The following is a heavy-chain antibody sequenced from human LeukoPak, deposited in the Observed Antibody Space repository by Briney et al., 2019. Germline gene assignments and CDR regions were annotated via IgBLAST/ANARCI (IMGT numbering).Heavy chain of an antibody. D-gene: IGHD1-7*01. V-gene: IGHV4-39*07. CDR1: GGFINSGYYY. CDR2: INHSGST. CDR3: ASGWNYFW. J-gene: IGHJ4*02. Sequence: SETLSLTCTVSGGFINSGYYYWGWIRQPPGKGLEWIGEINHSGSTNYNPSLKSRVTISVDTSKNQFSLKLSSVTAADTAVYYCASGWNYFWWGQGTLVTVSS.